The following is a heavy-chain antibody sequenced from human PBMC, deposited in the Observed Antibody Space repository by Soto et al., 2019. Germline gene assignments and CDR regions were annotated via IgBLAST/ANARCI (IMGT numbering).Heavy chain of an antibody. CDR2: IYSLGNT. Sequence: QMQLQESGPGLVKPSETLSLTCTVSGGSISSSSYYWGWIRQPPGQGLEWLGTIYSLGNTYYNPSLKSRVTISVDKSKSQLFLKLSSVTAPDTAVYYCARQISDSSGYYYAYWGQGTLVTVSS. CDR1: GGSISSSSYY. CDR3: ARQISDSSGYYYAY. D-gene: IGHD3-22*01. V-gene: IGHV4-39*01. J-gene: IGHJ4*02.